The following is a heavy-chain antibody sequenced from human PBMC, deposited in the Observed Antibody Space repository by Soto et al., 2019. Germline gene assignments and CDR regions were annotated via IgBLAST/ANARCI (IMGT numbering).Heavy chain of an antibody. J-gene: IGHJ6*02. CDR3: AKDRDGAAAGPTKFYGMDV. CDR2: ISGSGDST. CDR1: GFTFSSYA. V-gene: IGHV3-23*01. D-gene: IGHD6-13*01. Sequence: EVQLLESGGGLVQPGGSLRLSCAASGFTFSSYAMSWVRQAPGKGLEWVSVISGSGDSTYYADSVRGRFTISRDNSKNTLDLKMNSLRAEDTAVYYCAKDRDGAAAGPTKFYGMDVWGQGTTVTVSS.